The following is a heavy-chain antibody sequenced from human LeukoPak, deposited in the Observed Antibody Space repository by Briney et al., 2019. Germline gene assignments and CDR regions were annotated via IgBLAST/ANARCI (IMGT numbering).Heavy chain of an antibody. CDR2: IYGGGNT. Sequence: GGSLRLYCAASGITVSNIYMAWVGQAPGKGLKWGSIIYGGGNTKPGDSAKGRFITSRDNSKNPLYLQMNSLRAEDTTVYYCASYEQSVSNWYFDLWGRGTLVTVSP. J-gene: IGHJ2*01. CDR3: ASYEQSVSNWYFDL. CDR1: GITVSNIY. V-gene: IGHV3-53*01. D-gene: IGHD3-16*01.